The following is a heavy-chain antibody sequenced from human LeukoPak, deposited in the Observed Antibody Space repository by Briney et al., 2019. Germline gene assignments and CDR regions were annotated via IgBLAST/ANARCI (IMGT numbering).Heavy chain of an antibody. CDR1: GYTFTSYD. CDR2: MNPNSGNT. CDR3: ARVDPSITIFGVVPQSDY. Sequence: ASVKVSCKASGYTFTSYDINWVRQATGQGLEWMGWMNPNSGNTGYAQKFQGRVTITRNTSISTAYMELSSLRSDDTAVYYCARVDPSITIFGVVPQSDYWGQGTLVTVSS. D-gene: IGHD3-3*01. V-gene: IGHV1-8*03. J-gene: IGHJ4*02.